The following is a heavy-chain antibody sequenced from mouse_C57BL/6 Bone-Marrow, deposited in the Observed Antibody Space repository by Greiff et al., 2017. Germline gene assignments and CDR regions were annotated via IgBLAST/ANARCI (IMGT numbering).Heavy chain of an antibody. CDR3: AREEDWDWFAY. Sequence: EVKLMESEGGLVQPGSSMKLSCTASGFTFSDYYMAWVRQVPEKGLEWVANINYDGSSTYYLDSLKSRFIISRDNAKNILYLQMSSLKSEDTATYYCAREEDWDWFAYWGQGTLVTVSA. CDR2: INYDGSST. CDR1: GFTFSDYY. V-gene: IGHV5-16*01. J-gene: IGHJ3*01. D-gene: IGHD4-1*01.